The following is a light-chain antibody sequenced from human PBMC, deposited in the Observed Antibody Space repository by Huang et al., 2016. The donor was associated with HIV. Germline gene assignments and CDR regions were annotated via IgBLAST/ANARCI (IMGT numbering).Light chain of an antibody. V-gene: IGKV3-11*02. J-gene: IGKJ5*01. Sequence: EIVLTQSPATLSLSPGERATLSCRASQRIGSYLAWYHQKPGQAPRLLIYNTSNRATGIPARFRGSGSGRGFTLTISSLEPDDFAVYYCQQRSNWPVTFGQGTRLEIK. CDR2: NTS. CDR3: QQRSNWPVT. CDR1: QRIGSY.